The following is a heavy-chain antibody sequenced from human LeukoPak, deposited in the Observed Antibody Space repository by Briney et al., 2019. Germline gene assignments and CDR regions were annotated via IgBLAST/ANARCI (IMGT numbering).Heavy chain of an antibody. J-gene: IGHJ4*02. CDR2: IHTSGST. CDR3: ARRDISSGWSFDY. CDR1: GGSISNYH. D-gene: IGHD6-19*01. V-gene: IGHV4-4*07. Sequence: PSETLSFTCTVSGGSISNYHWSWIRQPAGKGLEWIGQIHTSGSTNYNPPLKSRVTMSIDTTEDQVSLTIRSVTAADTAFYYCARRDISSGWSFDYWGQGTLVTVSS.